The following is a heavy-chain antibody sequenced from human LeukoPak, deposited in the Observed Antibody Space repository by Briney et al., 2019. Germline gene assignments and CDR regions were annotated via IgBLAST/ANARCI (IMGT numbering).Heavy chain of an antibody. CDR2: ISRSGSTK. CDR3: AVSARVERVWHYFNY. V-gene: IGHV3-11*01. D-gene: IGHD6-6*01. Sequence: GGSLRLSCAASGFTFSDYNMRWIRQAPGKGLEWVSSISRSGSTKYYADSVKGRFTISRDNAKNSLFLQMNSLRAEDTAVYYCAVSARVERVWHYFNYWGQGTLVTVSS. CDR1: GFTFSDYN. J-gene: IGHJ4*02.